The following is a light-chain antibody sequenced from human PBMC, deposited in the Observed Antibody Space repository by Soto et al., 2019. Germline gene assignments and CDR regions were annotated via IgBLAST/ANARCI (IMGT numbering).Light chain of an antibody. Sequence: QSALTQPASVSGSPGQSITISCTGTSSDVGGYNFVSWYQHHPGKAPKLMTYDVSNRPSGVSNRFSGSKSGNTASLTISGLQAEDEADYYCSSYIASSTSVAFGGGTQLTVL. J-gene: IGLJ2*01. CDR1: SSDVGGYNF. V-gene: IGLV2-14*03. CDR2: DVS. CDR3: SSYIASSTSVA.